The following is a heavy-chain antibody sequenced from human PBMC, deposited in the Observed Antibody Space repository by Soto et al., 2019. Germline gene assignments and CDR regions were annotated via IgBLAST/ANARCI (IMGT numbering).Heavy chain of an antibody. CDR2: IYYSGST. V-gene: IGHV4-39*01. CDR3: ARQRCGPRGDCYSIPRYYFDY. CDR1: GGSISSSSYY. Sequence: QLQLQESGPGLVKPSETLSLTCTVSGGSISSSSYYWGWIRQPPGKGLEWIGSIYYSGSTYYNPSLKSRVTISVDTSKNQFSLKLSSVTAADTAVYYCARQRCGPRGDCYSIPRYYFDYWGQGTLVTVSS. J-gene: IGHJ4*02. D-gene: IGHD2-21*02.